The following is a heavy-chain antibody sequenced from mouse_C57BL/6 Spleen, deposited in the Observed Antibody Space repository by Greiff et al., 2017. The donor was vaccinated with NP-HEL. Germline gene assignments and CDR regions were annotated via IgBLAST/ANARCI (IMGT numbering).Heavy chain of an antibody. CDR3: ARSGYGTGFAY. Sequence: EVQLQQSGPELVKPGASVKIPCKASGYTFTDYNMDWVKQSHGKSLEWIGDINPNNGGTIYNQKFKGKATLTVDKSSSTAYMELRSLTSEDTAVYYCARSGYGTGFAYWGQRTLVTVSA. CDR1: GYTFTDYN. D-gene: IGHD2-14*01. J-gene: IGHJ3*01. V-gene: IGHV1-18*01. CDR2: INPNNGGT.